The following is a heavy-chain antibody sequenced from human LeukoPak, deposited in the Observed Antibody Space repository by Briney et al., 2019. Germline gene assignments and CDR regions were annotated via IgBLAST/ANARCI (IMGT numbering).Heavy chain of an antibody. CDR1: GGTFSSYA. J-gene: IGHJ3*02. V-gene: IGHV1-69*13. Sequence: SVKVSCKASGGTFSSYAISWVRQAPGQGREWMGGIIPIFGTANYAQKFQGRVTITADESTSTAYMELSSLRSEDTAVYYCALSAGYCSSTSCSHDAFDIWGQGTMVTVSS. CDR2: IIPIFGTA. D-gene: IGHD2-2*01. CDR3: ALSAGYCSSTSCSHDAFDI.